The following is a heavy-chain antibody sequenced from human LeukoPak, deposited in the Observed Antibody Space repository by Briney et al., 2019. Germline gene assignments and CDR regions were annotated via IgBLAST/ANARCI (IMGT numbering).Heavy chain of an antibody. CDR2: IYIDGTGT. CDR3: TRAPPSTGYSYHFDI. J-gene: IGHJ3*02. CDR1: GFTFSKYW. V-gene: IGHV3-74*01. D-gene: IGHD5-18*01. Sequence: GGSLRLSCAGSGFTFSKYWMHWVRQAPGKGLVWVSRIYIDGTGTVYAGSVKGRFTISRDNAKNTLYLQMNSLRVDDTAVYYCTRAPPSTGYSYHFDIWGQGTTVTVSS.